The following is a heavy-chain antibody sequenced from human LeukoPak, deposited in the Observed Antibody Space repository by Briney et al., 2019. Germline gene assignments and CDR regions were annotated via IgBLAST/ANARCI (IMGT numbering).Heavy chain of an antibody. V-gene: IGHV4-39*07. CDR3: ARIVPDWYFDL. Sequence: PSETLSLTCSVYGGSISSSRYYWGWIRQSPGKGLEWIGSIHYSGSTYINPSLKSRVTISVDTSKNQFSVKLSSVTAADTAVYYCARIVPDWYFDLWGRGTLVTVSS. CDR2: IHYSGST. CDR1: GGSISSSRYY. D-gene: IGHD6-6*01. J-gene: IGHJ2*01.